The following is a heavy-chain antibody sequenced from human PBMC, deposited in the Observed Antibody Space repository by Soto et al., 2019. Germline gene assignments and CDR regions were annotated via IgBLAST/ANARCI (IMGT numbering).Heavy chain of an antibody. CDR2: IWYDGSNK. D-gene: IGHD3-9*01. J-gene: IGHJ6*02. Sequence: QVQLVESGGGVVQPGRSLRLSCAASGFTFSSYGMHWVRQAPGKGLEWVAVIWYDGSNKYYADSVKGRFTISRDNSKNTLYLQMNSLRAEDTAVYYGARDQLRYFDWYSYGMDVWGQGTTVTVSS. CDR1: GFTFSSYG. V-gene: IGHV3-33*01. CDR3: ARDQLRYFDWYSYGMDV.